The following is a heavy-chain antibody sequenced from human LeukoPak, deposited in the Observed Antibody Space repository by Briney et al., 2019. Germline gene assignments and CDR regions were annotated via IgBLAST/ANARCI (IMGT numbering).Heavy chain of an antibody. CDR2: IKQDGSEK. CDR1: GFTFSNYW. V-gene: IGHV3-7*01. J-gene: IGHJ6*03. Sequence: PGGSLRLSCAASGFTFSNYWMSWVRQAPGKGLEWVANIKQDGSEKYYVDSVKGPFTISRDNAKNSLYLQMNSLRAEDTAMYYCARVRGYYYYMDVWGKGTTVTVSS. CDR3: ARVRGYYYYMDV.